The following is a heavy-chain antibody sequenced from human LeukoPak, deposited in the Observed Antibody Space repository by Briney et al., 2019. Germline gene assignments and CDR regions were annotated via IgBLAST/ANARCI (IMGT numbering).Heavy chain of an antibody. V-gene: IGHV3-21*01. CDR2: ISSSSSYI. D-gene: IGHD2-2*01. Sequence: GGSLRLSCAASGFTFSSYSMSWVRQAPGKGLEWVSSISSSSSYIYYADSVKGRFTISRDNAKNSLYLQMNSLRAEDTAVYYCARVGPEVVPAAGRYYFDYWGQGTLVTVSS. CDR1: GFTFSSYS. CDR3: ARVGPEVVPAAGRYYFDY. J-gene: IGHJ4*02.